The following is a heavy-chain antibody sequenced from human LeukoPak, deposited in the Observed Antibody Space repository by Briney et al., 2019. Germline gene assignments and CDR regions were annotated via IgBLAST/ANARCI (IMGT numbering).Heavy chain of an antibody. CDR1: GGSFSGYY. Sequence: LSLTCAVYGGSFSGYYWSWIRQAPGKGLEWVSYISSSGSTIYYADSVKGRFTISRDNAKNSLYLQMNSLRAEDTAVYYCARDQNYDFWSGYAGYWGQGTLVTVSS. J-gene: IGHJ4*02. V-gene: IGHV3-11*04. CDR3: ARDQNYDFWSGYAGY. CDR2: ISSSGSTI. D-gene: IGHD3-3*01.